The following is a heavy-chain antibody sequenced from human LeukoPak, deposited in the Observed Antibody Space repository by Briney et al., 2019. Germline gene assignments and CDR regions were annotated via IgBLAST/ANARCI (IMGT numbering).Heavy chain of an antibody. D-gene: IGHD2-15*01. J-gene: IGHJ4*02. CDR3: ARDTGCSGGICYSFYDC. CDR2: IKEDGSEK. V-gene: IGHV3-7*01. CDR1: EFTFSSYW. Sequence: GGSLRLSCAASEFTFSSYWMTWVRQAPGKGLEWVADIKEDGSEKYYVDSVKGRFTISRDNAKNSLYLQMDSLRAEDTAVYYCARDTGCSGGICYSFYDCWGQGTLVTVSS.